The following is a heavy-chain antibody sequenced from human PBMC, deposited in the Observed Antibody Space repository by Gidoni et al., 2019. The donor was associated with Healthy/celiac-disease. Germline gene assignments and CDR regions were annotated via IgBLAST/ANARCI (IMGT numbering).Heavy chain of an antibody. J-gene: IGHJ4*02. D-gene: IGHD4-4*01. CDR2: ISWNSGSI. CDR1: GFTFDDYA. Sequence: EVQLVESGGGLVQPGRSLRLSCAASGFTFDDYAMHWVRQAPGKGLEWVSGISWNSGSIGYADSVKGRFTISRDNAKNSLYLQMNSLRAEDTALYYCAKGGALGQYSNYADYWGQGTLVTVSS. CDR3: AKGGALGQYSNYADY. V-gene: IGHV3-9*01.